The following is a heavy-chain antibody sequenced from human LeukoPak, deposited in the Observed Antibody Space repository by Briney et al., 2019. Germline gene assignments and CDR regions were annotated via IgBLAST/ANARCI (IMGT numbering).Heavy chain of an antibody. CDR2: ISTSGSTI. D-gene: IGHD1-26*01. V-gene: IGHV3-11*04. Sequence: GGSLRLSCAASGFTFSDYYMSWIRQAPGKGLEWVSYISTSGSTIYYADSVKGRFTISRDNAKNSLYLQMNSLRAEDTAVYYCAREDWELHFDYWGQGTLVTVSS. CDR3: AREDWELHFDY. CDR1: GFTFSDYY. J-gene: IGHJ4*02.